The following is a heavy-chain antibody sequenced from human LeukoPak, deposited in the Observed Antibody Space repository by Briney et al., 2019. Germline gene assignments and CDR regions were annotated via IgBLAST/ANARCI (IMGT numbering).Heavy chain of an antibody. D-gene: IGHD5-24*01. V-gene: IGHV3-7*01. Sequence: GGSLRLSCAASGFTFSSYWMSWVRQAPGKGLEWVANIKQDGSEKYYVDSVKGRFTISRDNAKNSLYLQMNSLRAEDTAVYYCARMAVEMATMELFDYWGQGTLVTVSS. CDR1: GFTFSSYW. CDR2: IKQDGSEK. J-gene: IGHJ4*02. CDR3: ARMAVEMATMELFDY.